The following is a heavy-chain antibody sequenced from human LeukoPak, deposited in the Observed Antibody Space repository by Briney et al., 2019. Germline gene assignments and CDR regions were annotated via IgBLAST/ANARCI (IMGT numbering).Heavy chain of an antibody. CDR3: ARNPPLTGDFDF. J-gene: IGHJ4*02. Sequence: GRSLRLSCAASGFTFSSYAMHWVRQAPGKGLEWVAVISYDGSNKYYADSVKGRFTISRDNSKNTLYLQMNSLRAEDTAVYYCARNPPLTGDFDFWGPGTMVTVSS. CDR1: GFTFSSYA. D-gene: IGHD7-27*01. V-gene: IGHV3-30-3*01. CDR2: ISYDGSNK.